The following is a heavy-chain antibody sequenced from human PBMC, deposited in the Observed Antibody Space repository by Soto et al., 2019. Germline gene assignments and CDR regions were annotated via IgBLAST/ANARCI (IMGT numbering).Heavy chain of an antibody. CDR2: INPNSGNT. CDR3: AREIERLLGY. V-gene: IGHV1-8*01. CDR1: GYIFTNYD. Sequence: ASVKVSCKASGYIFTNYDINWVRQATGQGLEYLGWINPNSGNTGYVQKFKGRVTMTRNTSINTAYMQLNSLRAEDTAVYYCAREIERLLGYWGQGTLVTVSS. D-gene: IGHD3-22*01. J-gene: IGHJ4*02.